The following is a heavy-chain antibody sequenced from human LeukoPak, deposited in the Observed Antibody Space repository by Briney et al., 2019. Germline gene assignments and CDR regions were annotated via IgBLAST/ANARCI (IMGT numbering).Heavy chain of an antibody. CDR3: AREGHSSSWTTYYYYMDV. V-gene: IGHV1-18*01. Sequence: GASEKVSCKASGYTFTSYGISWVRQAPGQGLEWMGWISAYNGNTNYAQKLQGRVTMTTDTSTSTAYMELRSLRSDDTAVYYCAREGHSSSWTTYYYYMDVWGKGTTVTVSS. D-gene: IGHD6-13*01. CDR1: GYTFTSYG. J-gene: IGHJ6*03. CDR2: ISAYNGNT.